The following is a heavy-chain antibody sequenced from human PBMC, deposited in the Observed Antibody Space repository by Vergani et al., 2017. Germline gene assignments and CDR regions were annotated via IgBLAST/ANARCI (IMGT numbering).Heavy chain of an antibody. CDR2: ISYDGSNK. CDR1: GFTSSSYA. D-gene: IGHD4-23*01. CDR3: ARDYGPRRVTGCFDP. V-gene: IGHV3-30-3*01. Sequence: QVQLVESGGGVVQPGRSLRLSCAASGFTSSSYAMHWVRPAPGKGLEWVAVISYDGSNKYYADSVKSRFTISRDKSKNTLYLQMNSLRAEDTAVYYCARDYGPRRVTGCFDPWGQGTLVSYSS. J-gene: IGHJ5*02.